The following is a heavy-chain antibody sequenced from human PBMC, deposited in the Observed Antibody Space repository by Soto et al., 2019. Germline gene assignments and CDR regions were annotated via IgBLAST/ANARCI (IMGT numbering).Heavy chain of an antibody. Sequence: GGSLRLSCAASGFTFSSYAMSWVRQAPGKGLEWVSAISGSGGSTYYADSVKGRFTISRDNSKNTLYMQMNSLRAEDTAVYYCAKDLIVATIFSLFDYWGLGTLVTVSS. D-gene: IGHD5-12*01. V-gene: IGHV3-23*01. CDR2: ISGSGGST. CDR3: AKDLIVATIFSLFDY. CDR1: GFTFSSYA. J-gene: IGHJ4*02.